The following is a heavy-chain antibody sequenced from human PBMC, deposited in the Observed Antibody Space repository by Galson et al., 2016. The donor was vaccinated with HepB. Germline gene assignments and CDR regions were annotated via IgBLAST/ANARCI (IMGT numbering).Heavy chain of an antibody. CDR1: GFTFSSYA. CDR2: IRDGDGRT. CDR3: AKMSLGGYSSGWGGSFDI. J-gene: IGHJ3*02. D-gene: IGHD6-19*01. Sequence: SLRLSCAGSGFTFSSYAMNWVRQAPGKGLEWVSSIRDGDGRTHYADSVKGRFTVSRDNSKNTLSLQMNSLRAEDTAIYYCAKMSLGGYSSGWGGSFDIWGQGTKVTASS. V-gene: IGHV3-23*01.